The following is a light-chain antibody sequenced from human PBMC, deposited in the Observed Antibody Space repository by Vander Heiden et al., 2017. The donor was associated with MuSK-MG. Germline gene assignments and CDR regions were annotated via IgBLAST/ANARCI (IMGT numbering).Light chain of an antibody. J-gene: IGKJ3*01. CDR3: QQDDNLRIT. CDR2: DAS. V-gene: IGKV1-33*01. Sequence: DIQLTQSPSSLSASVGDRVTTSCQASPEVNNYLNWYQQNPGKAPKLLIYDASNLETGVPARFSGSGSGTDFTLTISSLQPEDIATYYCQQDDNLRITFGRGTKVDIK. CDR1: PEVNNY.